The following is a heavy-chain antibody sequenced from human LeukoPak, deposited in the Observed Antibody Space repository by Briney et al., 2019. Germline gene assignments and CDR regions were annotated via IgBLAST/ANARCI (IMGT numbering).Heavy chain of an antibody. CDR3: AKELDYGGNSPFHY. CDR2: ISYDGSNK. D-gene: IGHD4-23*01. J-gene: IGHJ4*02. CDR1: RFTFSDYG. Sequence: PGGPLRLSCTASRFTFSDYGMHWVRQAPGKGLEWVASISYDGSNKYYADSVKGRFTISRDNSKNTLYLQMNSLRAEDTAVYYCAKELDYGGNSPFHYWGQGTLVTVSS. V-gene: IGHV3-30*18.